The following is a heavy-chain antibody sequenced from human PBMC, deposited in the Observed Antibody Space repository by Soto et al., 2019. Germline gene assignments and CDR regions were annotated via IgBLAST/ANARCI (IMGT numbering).Heavy chain of an antibody. J-gene: IGHJ6*02. V-gene: IGHV1-18*01. CDR1: GYTFSNYG. D-gene: IGHD6-19*01. Sequence: QVPLVQSGAEVKKRGASVTVSCKTSGYTFSNYGINWVRQAPGQGLEWMGWISGYNGNTNYAQTVQGRVTMTTDTSTGTVYMELRSLKSDDTAIYYCSRFIMVGGWFDPNYYHGMDVWGQGTTVTVSS. CDR2: ISGYNGNT. CDR3: SRFIMVGGWFDPNYYHGMDV.